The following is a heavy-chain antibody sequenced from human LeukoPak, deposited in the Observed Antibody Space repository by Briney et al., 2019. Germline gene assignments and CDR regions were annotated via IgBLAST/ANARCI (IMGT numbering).Heavy chain of an antibody. J-gene: IGHJ4*02. CDR3: ARPEDFGSGFDY. V-gene: IGHV1-18*01. CDR2: INPYNGNT. CDR1: GYTFTSYG. Sequence: GASVKVSCKASGYTFTSYGISWVRQAPGQGLEWMGWINPYNGNTNYAQKLQGRVTMTTDTSTSTAYMELRSLRFDDTAVYYCARPEDFGSGFDYWGQGTLDTVSS. D-gene: IGHD3-10*01.